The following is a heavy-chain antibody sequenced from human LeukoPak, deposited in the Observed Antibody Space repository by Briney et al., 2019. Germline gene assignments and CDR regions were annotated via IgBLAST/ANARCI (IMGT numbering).Heavy chain of an antibody. V-gene: IGHV4-59*01. D-gene: IGHD3-10*01. CDR3: ARDRPGSYWYFDL. Sequence: SETLSLTCTVSGASISSYYWIWIRQPQGKGLEWIGHIYYDGSTTYNPSLKSRVTISIDTSKNYFSLKLNSVIAADTAVYYCARDRPGSYWYFDLWGRGTLVTVSS. CDR2: IYYDGST. J-gene: IGHJ2*01. CDR1: GASISSYY.